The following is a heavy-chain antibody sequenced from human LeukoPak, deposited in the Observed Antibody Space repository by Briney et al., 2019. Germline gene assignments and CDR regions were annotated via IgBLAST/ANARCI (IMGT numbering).Heavy chain of an antibody. Sequence: GGSLRLPCAASGFTFSSYWMHWVRQAPGKGLEWVSNINWNGDITGYADSVKGRFTISRDNAKNSLYLQMNSLRAEDTALHYCARDSPLGYCSGGSCFFDYWGQGTLVTVSS. CDR3: ARDSPLGYCSGGSCFFDY. CDR1: GFTFSSYW. CDR2: INWNGDIT. J-gene: IGHJ4*02. V-gene: IGHV3-20*04. D-gene: IGHD2-15*01.